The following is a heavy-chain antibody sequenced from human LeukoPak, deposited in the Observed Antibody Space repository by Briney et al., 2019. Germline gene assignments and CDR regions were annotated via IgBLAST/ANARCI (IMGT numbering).Heavy chain of an antibody. J-gene: IGHJ4*02. CDR1: GFTFSNAW. V-gene: IGHV3-15*01. D-gene: IGHD3-3*01. CDR3: TTDPAQTYYDFWSGYYTHFDY. Sequence: GGSLRLSCAAFGFTFSNAWMSWVRQAPGKGLEWVGRIKSKTDGGTTDYAAPVKGRFTISRDDSKNTLYLQMNSLKTEDTAVYYCTTDPAQTYYDFWSGYYTHFDYWGQGTLVTVSS. CDR2: IKSKTDGGTT.